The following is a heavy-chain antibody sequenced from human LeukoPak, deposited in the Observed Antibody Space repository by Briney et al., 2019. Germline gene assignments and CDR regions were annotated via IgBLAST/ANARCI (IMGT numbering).Heavy chain of an antibody. CDR3: ASGTRNYYDSSGPFDY. V-gene: IGHV3-21*01. CDR1: GFTFSSSS. D-gene: IGHD3-22*01. CDR2: ISTSSGYK. J-gene: IGHJ4*02. Sequence: PGGSLRLSCAASGFTFSSSSMNWVRQAPGKGLEWVSSISTSSGYKYYADSVKGRFTISRDNSKNTLYLQMNSLRAEDTAVYYCASGTRNYYDSSGPFDYWGQGTLVTVSS.